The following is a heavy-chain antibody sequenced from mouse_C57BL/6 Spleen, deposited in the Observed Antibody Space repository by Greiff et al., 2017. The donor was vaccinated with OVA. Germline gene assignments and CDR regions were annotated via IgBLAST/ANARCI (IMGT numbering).Heavy chain of an antibody. CDR2: IHPNSGST. CDR1: GYTFTSYW. J-gene: IGHJ1*03. CDR3: ARRDGSSHWYFDV. V-gene: IGHV1-64*01. Sequence: QVQLQQPGAELVKPGASVKLSCKASGYTFTSYWMHLVKQRPGQGLEWIGMIHPNSGSTNYNEKFKSKATMTVDKSSSTAYMQLSSRTSEDSAVYYCARRDGSSHWYFDVWGTGTTVTVSS. D-gene: IGHD1-1*01.